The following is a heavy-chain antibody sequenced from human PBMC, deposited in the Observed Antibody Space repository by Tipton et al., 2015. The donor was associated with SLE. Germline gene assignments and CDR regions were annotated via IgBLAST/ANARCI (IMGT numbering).Heavy chain of an antibody. CDR1: GGTFSSYA. Sequence: QLVQSGAEVKKPGSSVKVSCKASGGTFSSYAISWVRQAPGQGLEWMGGIIPIFDTTTYAQKFQGRVTINADKSTSTAYMELSSLRSEDTAVYYCARDGRSLKDAFDIWGQGTMVTVSS. V-gene: IGHV1-69*06. CDR2: IIPIFDTT. CDR3: ARDGRSLKDAFDI. J-gene: IGHJ3*02.